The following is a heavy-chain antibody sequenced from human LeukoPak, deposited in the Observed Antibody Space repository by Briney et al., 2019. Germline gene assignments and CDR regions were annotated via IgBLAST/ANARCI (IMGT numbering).Heavy chain of an antibody. V-gene: IGHV1-2*02. CDR2: INPNSGGT. D-gene: IGHD1-26*01. Sequence: ASVKVSCKASGYTFTGYYMHWVRQAPGQGLEWMGWINPNSGGTNYAQKFQGRVTMTRDTSISTAYMELNSLRAEDTALYYCARESHGSYQDFDYWGQGTLVTVSS. CDR3: ARESHGSYQDFDY. J-gene: IGHJ4*02. CDR1: GYTFTGYY.